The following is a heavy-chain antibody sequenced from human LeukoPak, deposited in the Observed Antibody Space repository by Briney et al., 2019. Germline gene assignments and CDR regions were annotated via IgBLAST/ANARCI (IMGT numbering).Heavy chain of an antibody. J-gene: IGHJ3*02. Sequence: GGSLRLSCAASGFTFSNAWMSWVRQAPGKGLEWVANIKEDGSEKNSVDSVKGRFTISRDNAKTSVYLQMNSLRAEDTAVYYCSRGANWVDFDTWGQGTMVTVSS. CDR1: GFTFSNAW. CDR3: SRGANWVDFDT. V-gene: IGHV3-7*04. D-gene: IGHD2-15*01. CDR2: IKEDGSEK.